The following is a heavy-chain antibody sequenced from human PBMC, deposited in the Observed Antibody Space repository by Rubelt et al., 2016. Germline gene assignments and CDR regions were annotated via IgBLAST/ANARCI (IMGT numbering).Heavy chain of an antibody. CDR3: ARVDSYGPRD. CDR1: GGSLSSSSYY. CDR2: IYYSGST. Sequence: QLQLQQSGPGLVKPSETLSLTCSVSGGSLSSSSYYWGWIRQSPGKGLAWIGNIYYSGSTYSNPSLKSRLTISLDQSKNQLSLNLTAVNAADTAVDYCARVDSYGPRDWGQGILVTVSS. D-gene: IGHD5-18*01. J-gene: IGHJ4*02. V-gene: IGHV4-39*07.